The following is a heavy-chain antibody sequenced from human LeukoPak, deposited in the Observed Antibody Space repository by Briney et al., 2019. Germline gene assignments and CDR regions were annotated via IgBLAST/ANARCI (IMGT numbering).Heavy chain of an antibody. V-gene: IGHV4-59*13. CDR3: AGRDYDFWSGYYVRDY. Sequence: SETLSLTCAVSGASIRSYFWTWIRQSPGKGPEWIGDVSDTGNTDYKTNVSPFLKTRVTISLDTSKSQFSLDLRSVTAADTAVYFCAGRDYDFWSGYYVRDYWGQGTLVTVSS. CDR2: VSDTGNT. CDR1: GASIRSYF. J-gene: IGHJ4*02. D-gene: IGHD3-3*01.